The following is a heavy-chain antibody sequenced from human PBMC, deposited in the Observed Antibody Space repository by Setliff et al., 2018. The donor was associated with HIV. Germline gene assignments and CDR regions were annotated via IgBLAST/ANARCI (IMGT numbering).Heavy chain of an antibody. J-gene: IGHJ4*02. CDR1: ATFTNVD. V-gene: IGHV1-8*01. CDR3: ARGVVGGGDCYY. Sequence: ASVKVSCKASATFTNVDIHWLRRATGQGLEWVGWMNPNSGVSGYGQKFHGRVTRTRNTSISTAYMERSSLRSEDTAVYYCARGVVGGGDCYYWGQGTLVTVSS. D-gene: IGHD2-21*02. CDR2: MNPNSGVS.